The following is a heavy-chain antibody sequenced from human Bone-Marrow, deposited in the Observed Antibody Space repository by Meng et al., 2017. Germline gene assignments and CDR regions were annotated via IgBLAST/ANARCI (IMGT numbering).Heavy chain of an antibody. CDR2: LYSDATA. CDR1: GFNVNSNY. D-gene: IGHD3-22*01. Sequence: GESLKISCAGSGFNVNSNYMSWVRQAPGKGLEWVSVLYSDATAYYADSVKGRFTISRDNSKNTVYLQMNNLRAEDTAVYYCTRRFYYDSGGYYHFESWGQGKLVNGAS. J-gene: IGHJ4*02. V-gene: IGHV3-66*02. CDR3: TRRFYYDSGGYYHFES.